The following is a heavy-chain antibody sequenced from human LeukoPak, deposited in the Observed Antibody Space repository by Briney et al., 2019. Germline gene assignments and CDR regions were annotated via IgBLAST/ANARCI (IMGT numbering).Heavy chain of an antibody. V-gene: IGHV3-30*02. CDR1: GFTFSNYA. D-gene: IGHD7-27*01. Sequence: GGSLRLSCAASGFTFSNYAMHWVRQAPGKGLEWVAFIRYDGSNKYYADSVKGRFTISRDNSNNTLYLQMNSLRAEDTAVYYCAKDRQGSQSSGEDYWGQGTLATVSS. CDR3: AKDRQGSQSSGEDY. CDR2: IRYDGSNK. J-gene: IGHJ4*02.